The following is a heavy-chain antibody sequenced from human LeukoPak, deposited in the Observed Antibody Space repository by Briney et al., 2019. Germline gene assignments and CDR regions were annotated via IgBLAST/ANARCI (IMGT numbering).Heavy chain of an antibody. D-gene: IGHD3-3*01. CDR2: ISSSSSYI. CDR3: ARVPSSLWSGSKRGYFDY. V-gene: IGHV3-21*01. Sequence: GGSLRLSCAASGFTFSSYSMNWVRQAPGKGLEWVSSISSSSSYIYYADSVKGRFTISRDNAKNSLYLQMNSLRAEDTAVYYCARVPSSLWSGSKRGYFDYWGQRTLVTVSS. CDR1: GFTFSSYS. J-gene: IGHJ4*02.